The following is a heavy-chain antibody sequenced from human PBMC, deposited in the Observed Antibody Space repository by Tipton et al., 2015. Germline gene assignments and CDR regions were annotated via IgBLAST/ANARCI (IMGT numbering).Heavy chain of an antibody. V-gene: IGHV4-4*02. CDR1: GGSISSTNW. Sequence: TLSLTCAVSGGSISSTNWWTWVRQPPGKGLEWIGEISQSGNTNYNPSLKSRVTISADKSKNQFSLNLKSVTAADTAVYYCARRCGADCYWGYYFDHWGQGILVTVSS. J-gene: IGHJ4*02. CDR3: ARRCGADCYWGYYFDH. CDR2: ISQSGNT. D-gene: IGHD2-21*01.